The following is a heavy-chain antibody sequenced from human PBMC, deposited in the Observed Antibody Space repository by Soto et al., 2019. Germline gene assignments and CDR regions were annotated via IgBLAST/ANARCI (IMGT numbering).Heavy chain of an antibody. Sequence: PSDTLSLTCTVSGGSISSISYYWGWIRQPPGKGVELIGSIYYSGSTYYNKSLKSRVTISVDTSKKKFSLKLSSVTAADTAVYYCARLEWDSSGYYSYYFDXWGQVTLVTVSX. D-gene: IGHD3-22*01. J-gene: IGHJ4*02. CDR1: GGSISSISYY. CDR2: IYYSGST. CDR3: ARLEWDSSGYYSYYFDX. V-gene: IGHV4-39*01.